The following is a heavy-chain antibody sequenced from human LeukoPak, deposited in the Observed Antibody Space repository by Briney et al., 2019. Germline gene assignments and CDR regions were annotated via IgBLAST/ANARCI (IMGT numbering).Heavy chain of an antibody. D-gene: IGHD2-15*01. V-gene: IGHV3-48*03. Sequence: GSLRLSCVVSGFTFSTYEMNWVRQAPGKGLEWVSYISSSGNTISYADSVRGRFTISRDNAKNSLYLQMNSLRAEDTAVYYCAREGQDLFDYWGQGTLVTVSS. J-gene: IGHJ4*02. CDR3: AREGQDLFDY. CDR1: GFTFSTYE. CDR2: ISSSGNTI.